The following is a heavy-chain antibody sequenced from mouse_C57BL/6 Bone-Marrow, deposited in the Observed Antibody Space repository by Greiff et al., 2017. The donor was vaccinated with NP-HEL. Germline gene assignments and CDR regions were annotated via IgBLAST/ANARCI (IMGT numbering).Heavy chain of an antibody. CDR2: IYPRSGNT. CDR1: GYTFTSYG. V-gene: IGHV1-81*01. J-gene: IGHJ3*01. D-gene: IGHD1-1*01. Sequence: QVQLQQSGAELARPGASVKLSCKASGYTFTSYGISWVKQRTGQGLEWIGEIYPRSGNTYYNEKFKGKATLTADKSSSTAYMELRSLTSEDSAVYFCAREGYYYGSSPWFAYWGQGTLVTVSA. CDR3: AREGYYYGSSPWFAY.